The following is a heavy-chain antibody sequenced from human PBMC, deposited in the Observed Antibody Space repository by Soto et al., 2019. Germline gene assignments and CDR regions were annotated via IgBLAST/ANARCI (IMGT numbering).Heavy chain of an antibody. D-gene: IGHD4-17*01. V-gene: IGHV4-39*01. J-gene: IGHJ4*02. CDR3: ARHGNDYGDYAIDY. CDR1: GGSISSSSHY. CDR2: IHYSGST. Sequence: QLQLQESGPGLVKPSETLSLTCTVSGGSISSSSHYWGWIHQPPGKGLEWIGSIHYSGSTYYNPSLKSRVIISVDTSKNQFSLKLSSVTAADTAVYYCARHGNDYGDYAIDYWGQGTLVTVSS.